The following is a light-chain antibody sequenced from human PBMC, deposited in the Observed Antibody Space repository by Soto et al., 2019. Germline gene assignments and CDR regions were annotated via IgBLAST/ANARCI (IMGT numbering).Light chain of an antibody. CDR2: GAS. J-gene: IGKJ5*01. V-gene: IGKV3-15*01. Sequence: EIVMTQSPATLSVSPGERATLSCRASQSVSSNLAWYRQKPGQAPRLLIYGASTRATGIPARFSGSRSGPEFTLTINSLQSEDFVVYYCQQYNSWPPITFGQGTRLEIK. CDR1: QSVSSN. CDR3: QQYNSWPPIT.